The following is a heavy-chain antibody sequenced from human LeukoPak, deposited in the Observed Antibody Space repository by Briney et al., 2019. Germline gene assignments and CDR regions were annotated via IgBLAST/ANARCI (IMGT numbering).Heavy chain of an antibody. CDR3: AKQPYDSSGYLDY. D-gene: IGHD3-22*01. CDR2: ISYDGSNK. V-gene: IGHV3-30*18. J-gene: IGHJ4*02. CDR1: GFTFSSYG. Sequence: GGSLRPSCAASGFTFSSYGMHWVRQAPGKGLEWVAVISYDGSNKYYADSVKGRFTISRDNSKNTLYLQMNSLRAEDTAVYYCAKQPYDSSGYLDYWGQGTLVTVSS.